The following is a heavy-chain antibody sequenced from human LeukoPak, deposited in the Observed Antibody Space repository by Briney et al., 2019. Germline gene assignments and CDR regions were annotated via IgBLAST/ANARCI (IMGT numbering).Heavy chain of an antibody. CDR1: GGSISSGDYY. CDR3: ARDYGSYGLYHYYYGMDV. J-gene: IGHJ6*02. CDR2: IYYSGST. D-gene: IGHD3-10*01. Sequence: SQTLSLTCTVSGGSISSGDYYWSWIRQPPGKGLEWIGYIYYSGSTYYNPSLKSRVTISVDTSKNQFSLKLSSVTAADTAVYYCARDYGSYGLYHYYYGMDVWGQGTTVTVSS. V-gene: IGHV4-30-4*01.